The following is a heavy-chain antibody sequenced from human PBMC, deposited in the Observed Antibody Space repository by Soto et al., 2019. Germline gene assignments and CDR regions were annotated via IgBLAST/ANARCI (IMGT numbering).Heavy chain of an antibody. J-gene: IGHJ4*02. CDR2: INHDGSER. Sequence: EVQLVESGGGLVQPGGSLRLPCAASGFTFSTYWMTWVRQAPGKGLEWVASINHDGSERYYVDSVRGRVTISRDNAKNSRDLQMNSLSAEDTAVYYCVSGGNSFVYGGQGTLVTVSP. CDR1: GFTFSTYW. CDR3: VSGGNSFVY. V-gene: IGHV3-7*01. D-gene: IGHD3-16*01.